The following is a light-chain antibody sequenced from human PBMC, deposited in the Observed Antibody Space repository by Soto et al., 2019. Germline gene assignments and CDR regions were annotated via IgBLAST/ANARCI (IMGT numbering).Light chain of an antibody. Sequence: DIQMTQSPSTLSASVGDRVTITCLASQSFSRWLAWYQEKPGKAPKLLIYDASNLKSGVPARFSGSGSGTEFTLTINSLQSEDSAVYYCQQHNQWPITFGQGTRLEVK. J-gene: IGKJ5*01. CDR1: QSFSRW. CDR3: QQHNQWPIT. CDR2: DAS. V-gene: IGKV1-5*01.